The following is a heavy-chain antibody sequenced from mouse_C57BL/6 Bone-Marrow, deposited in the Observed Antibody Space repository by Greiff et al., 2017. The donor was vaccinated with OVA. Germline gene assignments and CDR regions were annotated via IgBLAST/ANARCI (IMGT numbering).Heavy chain of an antibody. J-gene: IGHJ1*03. CDR3: ARGVSYGNYVPWWYFDV. CDR1: GFTFSDYY. V-gene: IGHV5-16*01. CDR2: INYDGSST. Sequence: EVKLVESEGGLVQPGSSMKLSCTASGFTFSDYYMAWVRQVPEKGLEWVANINYDGSSTYYLDSLKSRFIISRDNAKNILYLQMSSLKSEDTATYYCARGVSYGNYVPWWYFDVWGTGTTVTVSS. D-gene: IGHD2-1*01.